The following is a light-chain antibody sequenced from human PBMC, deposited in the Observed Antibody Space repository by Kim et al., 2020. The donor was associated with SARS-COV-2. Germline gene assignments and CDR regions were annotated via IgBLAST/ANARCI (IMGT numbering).Light chain of an antibody. Sequence: SRVQSITISCTGSSSDVGANDYVSWYQHHPGKAPKLMIYDVSKWPSGVSNRFSGSKSGNTASLTISGLQAEDEADYYCSSYTGSVVFGGGTQLTVL. V-gene: IGLV2-14*03. CDR3: SSYTGSVV. CDR1: SSDVGANDY. J-gene: IGLJ2*01. CDR2: DVS.